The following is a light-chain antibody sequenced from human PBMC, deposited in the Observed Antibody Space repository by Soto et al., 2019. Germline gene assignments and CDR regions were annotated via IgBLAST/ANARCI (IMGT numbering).Light chain of an antibody. CDR1: QTISSGY. V-gene: IGKV3-20*01. J-gene: IGKJ1*01. CDR3: QQYGSLSWT. CDR2: GAS. Sequence: IVLTQSPCTLSLSLGARVPLSCRARQTISSGYVAWYQQKPGQAPRLFIYGASSRATGIPDRFSGSGSGTDFTLTISRLEPEDFAVYYCQQYGSLSWTFGQGTKVDIK.